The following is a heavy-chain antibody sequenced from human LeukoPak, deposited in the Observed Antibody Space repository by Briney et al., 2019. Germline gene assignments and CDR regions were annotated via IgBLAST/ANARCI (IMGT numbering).Heavy chain of an antibody. CDR3: ARVPYYGLWGDSLDAFDV. CDR1: GFTFRDYH. CDR2: IRNKANIYIK. D-gene: IGHD3/OR15-3a*01. J-gene: IGHJ3*01. V-gene: IGHV3-72*01. Sequence: GGSLRLSCAASGFTFRDYHMDWVRQAPGKGLEWVDHIRNKANIYIKVYAASVEGKFTSSGDDSENSVHLHMNSLKTEDTAVYYCARVPYYGLWGDSLDAFDVWGVGTMVTVS.